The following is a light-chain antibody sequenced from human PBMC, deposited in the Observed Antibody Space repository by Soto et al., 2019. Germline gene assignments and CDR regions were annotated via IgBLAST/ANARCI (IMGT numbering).Light chain of an antibody. Sequence: DIQMTQSPSTLSASIGDRVTITRRASRSISDWLAWYQQKPGKAPELLIFDASSLKSGVPSRFSGSGSGTEFTLTISRLQPDDVATYHCLQYSSHSWTFGQGTKVDIK. CDR1: RSISDW. CDR2: DAS. J-gene: IGKJ1*01. V-gene: IGKV1-5*01. CDR3: LQYSSHSWT.